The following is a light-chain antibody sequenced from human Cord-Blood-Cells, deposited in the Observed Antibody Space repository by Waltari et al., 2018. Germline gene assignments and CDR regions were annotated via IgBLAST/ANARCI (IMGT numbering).Light chain of an antibody. CDR2: DTS. Sequence: QAVVTQEPSLTVSPGGTVTPTCGSSTGAVTSGHYPYWFHQKPGQAPRTLIYDTSNKHSWTPARFSGSLLGGKAALTLSGAQPEDEAEYYCLLSYSGALVVFGGGTKLTVL. CDR1: TGAVTSGHY. V-gene: IGLV7-46*01. CDR3: LLSYSGALVV. J-gene: IGLJ2*01.